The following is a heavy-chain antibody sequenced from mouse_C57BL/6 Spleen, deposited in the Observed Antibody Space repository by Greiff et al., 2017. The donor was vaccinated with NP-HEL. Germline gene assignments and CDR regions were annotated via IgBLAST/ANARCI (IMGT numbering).Heavy chain of an antibody. J-gene: IGHJ3*01. CDR1: GYTFTSYW. D-gene: IGHD2-4*01. CDR2: IYPGSGST. Sequence: QVQLQQSGAELVKPGASVKMSCKASGYTFTSYWIPWVKQRPGQGLEWIGYIYPGSGSTNYNEKFKSKATLTVDTSSSTAYMQLSSLTSEDSAVYCGARRDYDEGWFAYWGQGTMVTVSA. V-gene: IGHV1-55*01. CDR3: ARRDYDEGWFAY.